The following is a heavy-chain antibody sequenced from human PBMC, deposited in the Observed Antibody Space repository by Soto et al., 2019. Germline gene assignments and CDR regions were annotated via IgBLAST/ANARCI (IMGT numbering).Heavy chain of an antibody. CDR1: GYTFTSYA. J-gene: IGHJ6*03. D-gene: IGHD2-2*01. Sequence: ASVKVSCKASGYTFTSYAMHWVRQAPGQRLEWMGWINAGNGNTKYSQKFQGRVTITRDTSASTAYMELSSLRSEDTAVYYCASTGCSSTSCYGEHYYYYYMDVWGKAPTVTVSS. CDR3: ASTGCSSTSCYGEHYYYYYMDV. CDR2: INAGNGNT. V-gene: IGHV1-3*01.